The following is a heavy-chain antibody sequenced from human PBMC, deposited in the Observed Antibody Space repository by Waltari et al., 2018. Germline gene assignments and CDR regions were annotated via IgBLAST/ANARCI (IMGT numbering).Heavy chain of an antibody. CDR3: ASRSIVGATYDAFDI. J-gene: IGHJ3*02. V-gene: IGHV4-59*01. Sequence: QVQLQESGPGLVKPSETLSLTCTVSGGSISSYYWSWIRQPPGKGLEWIGYIYYSGSTNYNPALKSRVTISVDTSKNQFSLKLSSVTAADTAVYYCASRSIVGATYDAFDIWGQGTMVTVSS. CDR1: GGSISSYY. D-gene: IGHD1-26*01. CDR2: IYYSGST.